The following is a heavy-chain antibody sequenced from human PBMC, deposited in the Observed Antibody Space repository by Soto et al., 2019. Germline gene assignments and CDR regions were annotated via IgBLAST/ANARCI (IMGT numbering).Heavy chain of an antibody. V-gene: IGHV1-69*13. CDR1: GGTFSSYA. CDR2: IIPIFGTA. CDR3: ARVFVGATTGRRYYYYGMDV. Sequence: SVKVSCKASGGTFSSYAIRWVRQAPGQGLEWMGGIIPIFGTANYAQKFQGRVTITADESTSTAYMELSSLRSEDTAVYYCARVFVGATTGRRYYYYGMDVWGQGTTVTVSS. J-gene: IGHJ6*02. D-gene: IGHD1-26*01.